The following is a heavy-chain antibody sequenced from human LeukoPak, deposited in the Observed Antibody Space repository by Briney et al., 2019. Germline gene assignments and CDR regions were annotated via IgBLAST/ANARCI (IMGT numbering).Heavy chain of an antibody. J-gene: IGHJ4*02. CDR2: ISGSGGST. D-gene: IGHD3-3*01. CDR3: AKEVYGYYLCGIDY. Sequence: GGSLRLSCAASGFTFSSYAMRWVRQAPGKGLEWVSAISGSGGSTYYADSVKGRFTISRDNSKNTLYLQMNSLRAEDTAVYYCAKEVYGYYLCGIDYWGQGTLVTVSS. CDR1: GFTFSSYA. V-gene: IGHV3-23*01.